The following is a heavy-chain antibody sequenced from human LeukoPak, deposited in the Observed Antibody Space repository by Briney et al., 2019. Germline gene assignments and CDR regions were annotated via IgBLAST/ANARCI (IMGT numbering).Heavy chain of an antibody. V-gene: IGHV4-59*01. CDR3: ASYSSSWTGVGY. CDR2: TYYSGST. J-gene: IGHJ4*02. Sequence: PSETLSLTCTVSGGSISSNYWSWIRQPPGKGLEWIGYTYYSGSTNYNPSLKSRVIISVDTSKNQFSLKLSSVTAADTAVYYCASYSSSWTGVGYWGQGTLVTVSS. CDR1: GGSISSNY. D-gene: IGHD6-13*01.